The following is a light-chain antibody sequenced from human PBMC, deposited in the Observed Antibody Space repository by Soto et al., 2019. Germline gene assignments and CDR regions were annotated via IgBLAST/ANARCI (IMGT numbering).Light chain of an antibody. J-gene: IGLJ1*01. V-gene: IGLV2-14*02. CDR2: EVS. CDR3: SSYTSSSTPYV. CDR1: SSNVGSYKL. Sequence: QSVLTQPASVSGSPGQSITISCTGTSSNVGSYKLVSWYQQHPGKAPKLMIYEVSNRPSGVSNRFSGSKSGNTASLTISGLQAEDEADYYCSSYTSSSTPYVFGTGTKV.